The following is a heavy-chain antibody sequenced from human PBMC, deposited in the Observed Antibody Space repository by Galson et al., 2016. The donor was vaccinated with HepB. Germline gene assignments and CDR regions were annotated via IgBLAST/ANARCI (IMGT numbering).Heavy chain of an antibody. CDR1: GGSISSGGYY. CDR2: TYYSGSS. CDR3: ARDKGGVGDFDY. D-gene: IGHD3-10*01. V-gene: IGHV4-31*03. J-gene: IGHJ4*02. Sequence: TLSLTCTVSGGSISSGGYYWSWIRQHPGKGLEWIGYTYYSGSSYYNPSLKSRVTMSVDTSKNQFSLKLNSVTAADTAVYYCARDKGGVGDFDYRGQGTLVTVSS.